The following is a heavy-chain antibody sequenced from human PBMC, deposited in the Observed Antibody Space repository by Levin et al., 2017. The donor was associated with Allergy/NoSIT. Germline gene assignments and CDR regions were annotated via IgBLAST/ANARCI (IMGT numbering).Heavy chain of an antibody. CDR3: ARDLPRIVGRGITMIVVAVDAFDI. J-gene: IGHJ3*02. Sequence: GESLKISCAASGFTFSSYEMNWVRQAPGKGLEWVSYISSSGSTIYYADSVKGRFTISRDNAKNSLYLQMNSLRAEDTAVYYCARDLPRIVGRGITMIVVAVDAFDIWGQGTMVTVSS. D-gene: IGHD3-22*01. V-gene: IGHV3-48*03. CDR2: ISSSGSTI. CDR1: GFTFSSYE.